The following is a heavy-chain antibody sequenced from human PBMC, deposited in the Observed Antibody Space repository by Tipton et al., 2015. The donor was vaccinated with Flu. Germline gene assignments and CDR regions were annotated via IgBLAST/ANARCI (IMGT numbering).Heavy chain of an antibody. V-gene: IGHV4-34*01. CDR3: ARGLGVVVAVAFDI. CDR2: INHSGST. D-gene: IGHD2-15*01. Sequence: TLSLTCAVYGGSFSGYYWSWIRQPPGKGLEWIGEINHSGSTNYNPSLKSRVTISVDTSKNQFSLKLNSVTAADTAVYYCARGLGVVVAVAFDIWGPRDNDHRLF. CDR1: GGSFSGYY. J-gene: IGHJ3*02.